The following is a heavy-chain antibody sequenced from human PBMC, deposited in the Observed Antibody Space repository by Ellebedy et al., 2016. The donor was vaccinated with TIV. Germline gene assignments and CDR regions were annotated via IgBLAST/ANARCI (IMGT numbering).Heavy chain of an antibody. CDR3: AREPSGYDGGY. V-gene: IGHV4-34*01. D-gene: IGHD5-12*01. CDR1: GGSFSGYY. Sequence: GSLRLSXAVYGGSFSGYYWSWIRQPPGKGLEWIGEINHSGSTNYNPSLKSRVTISVDTSKNQFSLKLSSVTAADTAVYYCAREPSGYDGGYWGQGTLVTVSS. J-gene: IGHJ4*02. CDR2: INHSGST.